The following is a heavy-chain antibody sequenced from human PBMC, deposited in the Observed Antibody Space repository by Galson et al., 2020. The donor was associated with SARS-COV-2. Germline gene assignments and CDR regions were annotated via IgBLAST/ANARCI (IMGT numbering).Heavy chain of an antibody. V-gene: IGHV4-61*02. D-gene: IGHD6-19*01. CDR1: GGSISSGSYY. CDR3: ARGFWIAVAGTPQYNWFDP. Sequence: SETLSLTCTVSGGSISSGSYYWSWIRQPAGKGLEWIGRIYTSGSTNYNPSLKSRVTISVDTSKNQFSLKLSSVTAADTAVYYCARGFWIAVAGTPQYNWFDPWGQGTLVTVSS. J-gene: IGHJ5*02. CDR2: IYTSGST.